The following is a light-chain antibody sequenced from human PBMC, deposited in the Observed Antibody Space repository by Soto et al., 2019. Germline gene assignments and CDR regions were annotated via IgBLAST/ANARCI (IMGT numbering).Light chain of an antibody. Sequence: QSALTQPASVSGSPGQSIAISCTGTSSDVGPYNFVCWFQQHPGEAPKLMIYDVATRPSGVSDRFSGSKSGSTASLTISGLQAEDEAHYYCSSYTSSGTLVFGGGTKVTVL. CDR3: SSYTSSGTLV. V-gene: IGLV2-14*03. J-gene: IGLJ2*01. CDR2: DVA. CDR1: SSDVGPYNF.